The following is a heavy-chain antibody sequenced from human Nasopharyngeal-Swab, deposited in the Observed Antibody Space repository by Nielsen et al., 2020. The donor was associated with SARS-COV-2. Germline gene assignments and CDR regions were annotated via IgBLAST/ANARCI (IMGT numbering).Heavy chain of an antibody. J-gene: IGHJ4*02. Sequence: GESLKISCAASGFTFSSYSMNWVRQAPGKGLEWVSSISSSSSYIYYADSVKGRFTISRDNAKNSLYLQMNSLRAEDTAVYYCASYGSGSYGLFNWGQGTLVTVSS. CDR3: ASYGSGSYGLFN. D-gene: IGHD3-10*01. CDR1: GFTFSSYS. CDR2: ISSSSSYI. V-gene: IGHV3-21*01.